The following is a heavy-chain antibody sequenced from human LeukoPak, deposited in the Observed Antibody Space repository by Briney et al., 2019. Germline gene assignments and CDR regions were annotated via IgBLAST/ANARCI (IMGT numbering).Heavy chain of an antibody. D-gene: IGHD6-13*01. V-gene: IGHV4-39*01. CDR2: IYYSGST. CDR3: ARQRVAAAGTKVDY. CDR1: GGSISSSSYY. Sequence: SETLSLTCTVSGGSISSSSYYWGWIRQPPGKGLEWIGSIYYSGSTYYNPSLKSRVTISVDTSKNQFSLKPSSVTAADTAVYYCARQRVAAAGTKVDYWGQGTLVTVSS. J-gene: IGHJ4*02.